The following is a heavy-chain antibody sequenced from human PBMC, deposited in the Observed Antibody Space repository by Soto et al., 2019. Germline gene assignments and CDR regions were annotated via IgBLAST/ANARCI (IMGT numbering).Heavy chain of an antibody. Sequence: GGSLRLSCAASGFSFSSYAMSWVRQAPGKGPEWVSGLSGSGDTTHYADSVKGRFTISRDYSKNTLYMQMNNLRADDTAVYFCARSTLVVLVIHEFDEWGQGTLVSVSS. CDR3: ARSTLVVLVIHEFDE. CDR2: LSGSGDTT. J-gene: IGHJ4*02. CDR1: GFSFSSYA. V-gene: IGHV3-23*01. D-gene: IGHD3-22*01.